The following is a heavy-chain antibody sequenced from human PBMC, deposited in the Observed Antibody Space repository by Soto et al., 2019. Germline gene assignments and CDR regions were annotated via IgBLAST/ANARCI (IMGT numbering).Heavy chain of an antibody. CDR1: GFTFSSYG. J-gene: IGHJ6*02. V-gene: IGHV3-30*18. CDR2: ISYDGSNK. CDR3: AKDGPVDTAMVRLYYYYGMDV. Sequence: PGGSLRLSCAASGFTFSSYGMHWVRQAPGKGLEWVAVISYDGSNKYYADSVKGRFTISRDNSKNTLYLQMNSLRAEDTAVYYCAKDGPVDTAMVRLYYYYGMDVWGQGTTVTVSS. D-gene: IGHD5-18*01.